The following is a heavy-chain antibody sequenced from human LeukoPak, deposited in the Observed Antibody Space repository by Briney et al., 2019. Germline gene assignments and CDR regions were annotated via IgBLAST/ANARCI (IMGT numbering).Heavy chain of an antibody. D-gene: IGHD2-15*01. CDR1: GFTFSDYY. Sequence: PGGPLRLSCAASGFTFSDYYMSWIRQAPGKGLEWVSYISSSGSNVYYADSVKGRFTISRDNAKNSLYLQMNSLRAEDTAVYYCARGWSASANDYWGQGTLVTVSS. CDR3: ARGWSASANDY. V-gene: IGHV3-11*04. CDR2: ISSSGSNV. J-gene: IGHJ4*02.